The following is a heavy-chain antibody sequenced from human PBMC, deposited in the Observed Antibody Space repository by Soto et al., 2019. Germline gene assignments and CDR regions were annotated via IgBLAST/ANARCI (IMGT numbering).Heavy chain of an antibody. Sequence: SETLSLTCADYGGSFSGYYWSWIRQPPWKGLEWIGEINHSGSTNYNPSLKSRVTISVDTSKNQFSLKLSSVTAADTAVYYCARERDSSSSSYAANNQFDYWGQGTLVTVSS. CDR2: INHSGST. J-gene: IGHJ4*02. D-gene: IGHD6-6*01. CDR3: ARERDSSSSSYAANNQFDY. CDR1: GGSFSGYY. V-gene: IGHV4-34*01.